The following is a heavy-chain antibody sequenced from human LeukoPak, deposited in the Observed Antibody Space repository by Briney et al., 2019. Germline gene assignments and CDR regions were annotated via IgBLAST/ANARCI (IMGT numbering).Heavy chain of an antibody. Sequence: ASETLSLTCTVSGGSISSYYWSWIRQPPGKGLEWIGYIYYSVSSEYNPSLQCRVTISVDTSKNQFSLKLSSVTDADTSVYYCARRPFQQWLVPYYHDAFDIWGQGTMVTASS. CDR3: ARRPFQQWLVPYYHDAFDI. CDR2: IYYSVSS. J-gene: IGHJ3*02. V-gene: IGHV4-59*08. D-gene: IGHD6-19*01. CDR1: GGSISSYY.